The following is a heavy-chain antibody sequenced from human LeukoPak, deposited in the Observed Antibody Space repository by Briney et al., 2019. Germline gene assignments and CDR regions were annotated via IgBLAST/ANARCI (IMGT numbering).Heavy chain of an antibody. CDR2: INHSGST. J-gene: IGHJ6*03. D-gene: IGHD6-13*01. V-gene: IGHV4-34*01. Sequence: PSETLSLTCAVYGGSFSGYYWSWIRQPPGKGLEWIGEINHSGSTNYNPSLKSPVTISVDTSKNQFSLKLSSVTAADTAVYYCARGLPSSYYYYYYMDVWGKGTTVTVSS. CDR1: GGSFSGYY. CDR3: ARGLPSSYYYYYYMDV.